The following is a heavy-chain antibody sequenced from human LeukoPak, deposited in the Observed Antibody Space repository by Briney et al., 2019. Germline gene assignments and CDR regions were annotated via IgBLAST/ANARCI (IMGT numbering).Heavy chain of an antibody. J-gene: IGHJ4*02. CDR2: IKSKTDGGTT. CDR1: GFTFSNGW. D-gene: IGHD6-13*01. Sequence: GGSLRLSCAASGFTFSNGWMSWVRQAPGKGLEWVGRIKSKTDGGTTEYAAPVKGRFTVSRDDSKNTLYLQMNSLKTDDTAVYYCTTYSSRWYFFGDWGQGTLVTVTS. V-gene: IGHV3-15*01. CDR3: TTYSSRWYFFGD.